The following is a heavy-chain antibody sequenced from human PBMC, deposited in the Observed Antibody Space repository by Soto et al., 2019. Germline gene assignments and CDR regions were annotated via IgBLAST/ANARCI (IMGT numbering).Heavy chain of an antibody. CDR3: ARAPILNWTYYVTAV. CDR1: GGSGKSRVYH. CDR2: IYYSGST. J-gene: IGHJ6*01. D-gene: IGHD1-1*01. Sequence: RSCTVSGGSGKSRVYHLSGSRQRPGKGLEWIGDIYYSGSTYYNPSLKSRVTISIDTSTNHFSLHLSALTAADTAVYYCARAPILNWTYYVTAVWGKGSSVPVSP. V-gene: IGHV4-31*02.